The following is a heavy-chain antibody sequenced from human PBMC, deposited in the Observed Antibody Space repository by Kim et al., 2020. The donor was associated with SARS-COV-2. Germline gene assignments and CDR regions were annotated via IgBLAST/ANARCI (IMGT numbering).Heavy chain of an antibody. D-gene: IGHD6-13*01. CDR3: ARARIAAAGHDYYYYGMDV. CDR2: IIPIFGTA. V-gene: IGHV1-69*13. CDR1: GGTFSSYA. J-gene: IGHJ6*02. Sequence: SVKVSCKASGGTFSSYAISWVRQAPGQGLEWMGGIIPIFGTANYAQKFQGRVTITADESTSTAYMELSSLRSEDTAVYYCARARIAAAGHDYYYYGMDVWGQGTTVTVSS.